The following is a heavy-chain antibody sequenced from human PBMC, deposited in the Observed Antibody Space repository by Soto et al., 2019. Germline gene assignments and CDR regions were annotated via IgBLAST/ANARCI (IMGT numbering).Heavy chain of an antibody. J-gene: IGHJ5*02. D-gene: IGHD6-19*01. CDR1: GGSISSTSYY. CDR2: LYYSGST. V-gene: IGHV4-39*01. CDR3: ATLVGQWLVQGWFDP. Sequence: SETLSLTCTVSGGSISSTSYYWGWIRQPPGKGLEWIGSLYYSGSTYYNPSLKSRVTMSVDTSKNQFSLKLSSVTAADTAVYYCATLVGQWLVQGWFDPWGQGTLVTVSS.